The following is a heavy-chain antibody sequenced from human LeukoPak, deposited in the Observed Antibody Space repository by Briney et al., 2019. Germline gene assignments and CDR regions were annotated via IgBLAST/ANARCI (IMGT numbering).Heavy chain of an antibody. CDR2: INTNTGNP. CDR3: ALMLPMATIFSDAFDI. CDR1: GYTFTSYA. J-gene: IGHJ3*02. V-gene: IGHV7-4-1*02. D-gene: IGHD5-24*01. Sequence: ASVKVSCKASGYTFTSYAMNWVRQAPGQGLEWMGWINTNTGNPTYAQDFTGRFVFSLDTSVSTAYLQISSLKAEDTAVYYCALMLPMATIFSDAFDIWGQGTMVTVSS.